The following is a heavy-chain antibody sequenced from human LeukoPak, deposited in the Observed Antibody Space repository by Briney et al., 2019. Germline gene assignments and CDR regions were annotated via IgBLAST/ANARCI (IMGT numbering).Heavy chain of an antibody. D-gene: IGHD2-15*01. J-gene: IGHJ4*02. CDR1: GFTFSSYS. Sequence: GGSLRLSCAASGFTFSSYSMNWVRQAPGKGLEWVSSISSSSSYIYYADSVKGRFTISRDNAKNSLYLQMNSLRAEDTAVYYCARGFWYCSGGSCYSAFFDYWDQGTLVTVSS. V-gene: IGHV3-21*01. CDR2: ISSSSSYI. CDR3: ARGFWYCSGGSCYSAFFDY.